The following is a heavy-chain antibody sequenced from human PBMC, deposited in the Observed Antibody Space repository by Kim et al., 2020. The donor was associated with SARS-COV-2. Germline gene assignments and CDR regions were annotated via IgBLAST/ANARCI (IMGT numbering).Heavy chain of an antibody. CDR2: INHSGST. V-gene: IGHV4-34*01. D-gene: IGHD3-16*02. CDR3: ARFAPCYVWGSYRLSCGADDAFDI. Sequence: SETLSLTCAVYGGSFSGYYWSWIRQPPGKGLEWIGEINHSGSTNYNPSLKSRVTISVDTSKNQFSLKLSSVTAADTAVYYCARFAPCYVWGSYRLSCGADDAFDIWGQGTMVTVSS. J-gene: IGHJ3*02. CDR1: GGSFSGYY.